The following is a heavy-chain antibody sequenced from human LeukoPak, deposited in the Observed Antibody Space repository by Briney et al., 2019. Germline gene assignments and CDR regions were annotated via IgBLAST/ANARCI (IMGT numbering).Heavy chain of an antibody. CDR2: IYTSGST. CDR1: GGSISSGSYY. CDR3: AREKGGYCSSTSCYKAVGYYYYYMDV. D-gene: IGHD2-2*02. Sequence: SETLSLTCTVSGGSISSGSYYWSWIRQPAGKGLQWIGRIYTSGSTNYNPSLKSRVTISVDTSKNQFSLKLSSVTAADTAVYYCAREKGGYCSSTSCYKAVGYYYYYMDVWGKGTTVTVSS. J-gene: IGHJ6*03. V-gene: IGHV4-61*02.